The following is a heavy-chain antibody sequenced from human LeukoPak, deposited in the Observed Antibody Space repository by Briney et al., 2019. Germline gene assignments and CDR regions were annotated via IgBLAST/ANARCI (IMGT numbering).Heavy chain of an antibody. CDR2: ISYDGSNK. CDR1: GFTFSSYA. CDR3: ARDAGNSGYGCDL. D-gene: IGHD5-12*01. V-gene: IGHV3-30-3*01. Sequence: GGSLRLSCAASGFTFSSYAMHWVRQAPGKGLEWVAVISYDGSNKYYADSVEGRFTISRDHARNSLYLQMNNLRGEDTAIYYCARDAGNSGYGCDLWGQGTLVTVSS. J-gene: IGHJ5*02.